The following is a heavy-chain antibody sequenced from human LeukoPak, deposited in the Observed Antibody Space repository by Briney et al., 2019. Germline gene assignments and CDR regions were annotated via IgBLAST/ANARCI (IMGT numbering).Heavy chain of an antibody. Sequence: SETLSLTCAVYGGSFSGYYWSWIRQPPGKGLEWIGEINHSGSTNYNPSLKSRVTISVDTSKNQFSLTPSSVTAADTAVYYCARGAVGYYDSSGSLTRLSWFDPWGQGTLVTVSS. CDR2: INHSGST. J-gene: IGHJ5*02. D-gene: IGHD3-22*01. CDR3: ARGAVGYYDSSGSLTRLSWFDP. V-gene: IGHV4-34*01. CDR1: GGSFSGYY.